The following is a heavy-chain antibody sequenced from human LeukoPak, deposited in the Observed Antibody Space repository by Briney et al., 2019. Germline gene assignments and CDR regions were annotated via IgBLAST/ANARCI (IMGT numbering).Heavy chain of an antibody. J-gene: IGHJ4*02. V-gene: IGHV3-15*01. Sequence: KPGGSLRLSCAASGFTFSNAWMSWVRQAPGKGLEWVGRIKSKTDGGTTDYAAPVKGRFTISRDDSKNTLYLQMNSLKTEDTAVYYCTTDDFFGEWIRGYDYWGQGTLVTVSS. D-gene: IGHD3-10*01. CDR3: TTDDFFGEWIRGYDY. CDR2: IKSKTDGGTT. CDR1: GFTFSNAW.